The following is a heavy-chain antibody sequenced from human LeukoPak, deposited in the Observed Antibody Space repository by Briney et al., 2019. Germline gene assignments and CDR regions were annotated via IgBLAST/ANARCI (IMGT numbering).Heavy chain of an antibody. V-gene: IGHV1-3*01. CDR2: INVGDGNT. CDR3: ARGGTTWYRGYWFDP. J-gene: IGHJ5*02. D-gene: IGHD1-26*01. Sequence: ASVKVSCKASGYTFTAYAIHWVRQAPGQRLEWMGWINVGDGNTKYSEKLQGRALITRDTSASTAYIDLNSLRSEDTAVYYCARGGTTWYRGYWFDPWGQGTLVTVSS. CDR1: GYTFTAYA.